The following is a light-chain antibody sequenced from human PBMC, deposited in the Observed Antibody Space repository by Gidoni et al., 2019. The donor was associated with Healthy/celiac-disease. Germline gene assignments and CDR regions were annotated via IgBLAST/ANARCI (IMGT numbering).Light chain of an antibody. V-gene: IGKV4-1*01. CDR3: QQYYSTPYT. Sequence: DIVMTQSPDSLAVPLGERATINCKSSQSVLYSSNNKNYLAWYQQKPGQPPKLLIYWASTRESGVPDRFSGSGSGTDFTLTISSLQAEDVAVYYCQQYYSTPYTFGQGPKLEIK. CDR2: WAS. CDR1: QSVLYSSNNKNY. J-gene: IGKJ2*01.